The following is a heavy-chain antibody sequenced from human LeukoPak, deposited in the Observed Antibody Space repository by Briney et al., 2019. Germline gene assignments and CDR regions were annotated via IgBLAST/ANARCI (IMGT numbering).Heavy chain of an antibody. J-gene: IGHJ1*01. CDR3: ARDPGIAARPGYFQH. Sequence: ASVKVSCKASGYTFTGYYIHWVRQAPGQGLEWMGRINPNSGGTNYAQKFQGRVIMTRDTSISTAYMELSRLRSDDTAVYYCARDPGIAARPGYFQHWGQGTLVTVSS. V-gene: IGHV1-2*06. CDR1: GYTFTGYY. D-gene: IGHD6-6*01. CDR2: INPNSGGT.